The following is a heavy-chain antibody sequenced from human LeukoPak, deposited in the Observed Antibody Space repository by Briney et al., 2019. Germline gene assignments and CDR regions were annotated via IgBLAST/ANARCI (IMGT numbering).Heavy chain of an antibody. J-gene: IGHJ5*02. CDR3: AKDRRYSGSPNWFDP. CDR1: GFTFSNYA. Sequence: GGSLRLSCAASGFTFSNYAMSWVRQAPGKGLEWVSVISGSGYNAYYADSVKGRFTISRDNSKNMLYLQMNSLRAEDTAVYYCAKDRRYSGSPNWFDPWRQGTLVTVSS. V-gene: IGHV3-23*01. CDR2: ISGSGYNA. D-gene: IGHD1-26*01.